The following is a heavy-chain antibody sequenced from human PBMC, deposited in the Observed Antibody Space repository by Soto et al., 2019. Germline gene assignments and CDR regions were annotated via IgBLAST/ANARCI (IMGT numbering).Heavy chain of an antibody. V-gene: IGHV4-59*08. J-gene: IGHJ4*02. Sequence: SETLSLTCTVSGGSISSYYWSWMRQPPGKGLGWIGYIYNSGSTNYNPSLKSRVTISVDTSKNQFSLKIISVTAADTGVYYCARGEAGDSSSSYRYWGQGTLVT. CDR1: GGSISSYY. CDR2: IYNSGST. CDR3: ARGEAGDSSSSYRY. D-gene: IGHD6-13*01.